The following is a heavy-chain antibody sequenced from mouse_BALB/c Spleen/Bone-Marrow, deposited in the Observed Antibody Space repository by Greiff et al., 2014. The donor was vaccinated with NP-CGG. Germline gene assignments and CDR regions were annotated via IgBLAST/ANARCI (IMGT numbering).Heavy chain of an antibody. V-gene: IGHV1-80*01. Sequence: QVQLQQSGAELVRPGSSVKISYKASGYAFSSYWMNWVKQRPGQGLEWIGQIYPGDGDTNYNGKFKGKATLTADKSSSTAYMQLSSLTSEDSAVYFCARDYYGSRYYFDYWGQGTTLTVSS. J-gene: IGHJ2*01. CDR2: IYPGDGDT. D-gene: IGHD1-1*01. CDR1: GYAFSSYW. CDR3: ARDYYGSRYYFDY.